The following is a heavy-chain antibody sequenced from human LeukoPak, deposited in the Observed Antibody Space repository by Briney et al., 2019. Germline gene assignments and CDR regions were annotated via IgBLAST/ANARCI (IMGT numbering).Heavy chain of an antibody. CDR3: ARDVGEDTGRRGYSGYGY. Sequence: SETLSLTCTVSRGSISSYYWTWIRQPPGKGLEWIGFISDSGTTNYNPSLKSRVTISVDTSKKQFSLNLTSVTAADTAVYYCARDVGEDTGRRGYSGYGYWGQGTLVTVSS. J-gene: IGHJ4*02. CDR2: ISDSGTT. D-gene: IGHD5-12*01. V-gene: IGHV4-59*12. CDR1: RGSISSYY.